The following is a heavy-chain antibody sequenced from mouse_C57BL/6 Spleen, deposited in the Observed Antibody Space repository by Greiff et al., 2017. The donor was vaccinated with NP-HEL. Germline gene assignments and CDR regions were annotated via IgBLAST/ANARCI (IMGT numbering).Heavy chain of an antibody. J-gene: IGHJ3*01. CDR2: ISYSGST. CDR3: ARGEVGLSWFAY. D-gene: IGHD1-3*01. V-gene: IGHV3-1*01. CDR1: GYSITSGYD. Sequence: EVKLVESGPGMVKPSQSLSLTCTVTGYSITSGYDWHWIRHFPGNKLEWLGYISYSGSTNYNPSLKSRISITHDTSKNHFFLKLNSVTTEDTATYYCARGEVGLSWFAYWGQGTLVTVSA.